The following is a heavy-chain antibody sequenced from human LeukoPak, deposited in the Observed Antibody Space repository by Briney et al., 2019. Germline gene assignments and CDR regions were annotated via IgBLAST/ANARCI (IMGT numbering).Heavy chain of an antibody. V-gene: IGHV3-33*08. J-gene: IGHJ4*02. Sequence: GGSLRLSCAASGFTVSSNYMSWVRQAPGKGLEWVAVIWYDGSNKYYADSVKGRFTISRDNSKNTLYLQMNSLRAEDTAVYYCARDRKGGKFDYWGQGTLVTVSS. CDR2: IWYDGSNK. D-gene: IGHD3-16*01. CDR3: ARDRKGGKFDY. CDR1: GFTVSSNY.